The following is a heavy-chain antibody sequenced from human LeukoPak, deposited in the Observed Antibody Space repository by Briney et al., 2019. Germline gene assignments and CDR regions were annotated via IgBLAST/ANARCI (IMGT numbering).Heavy chain of an antibody. D-gene: IGHD3-22*01. Sequence: GGSLRLSCAASGFTFSSYAMSWVSQAPGKGMEWVSAISGSGGSTYYADSVKGRFTISRDNSKNTLYLQMNSLRAEDTAVYYCAKSRGMDYYDSSGYYPFDYWGQGTLVTVSS. CDR3: AKSRGMDYYDSSGYYPFDY. CDR2: ISGSGGST. V-gene: IGHV3-23*01. CDR1: GFTFSSYA. J-gene: IGHJ4*02.